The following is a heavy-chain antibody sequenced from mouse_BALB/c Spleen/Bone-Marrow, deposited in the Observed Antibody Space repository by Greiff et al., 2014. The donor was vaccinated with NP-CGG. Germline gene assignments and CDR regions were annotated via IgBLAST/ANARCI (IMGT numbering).Heavy chain of an antibody. J-gene: IGHJ1*01. CDR1: GYTFTSYW. V-gene: IGHV1S132*01. Sequence: QVQLQQSGAELVKPGASVKLSCKTSGYTFTSYWIQWVKQRPGQGLGWIGEIFPGTGTTYYNEKFKGKATLAIDTSSSTAYMQLSSLTSEDSAVYFRAREGSRLRGYFDVWGAGTTVTVSS. CDR2: IFPGTGTT. D-gene: IGHD1-1*01. CDR3: AREGSRLRGYFDV.